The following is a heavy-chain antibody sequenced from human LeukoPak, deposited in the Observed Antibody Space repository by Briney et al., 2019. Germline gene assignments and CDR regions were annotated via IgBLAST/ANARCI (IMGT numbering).Heavy chain of an antibody. CDR3: ARGNSYGPHDAFDI. CDR1: GGSINSGNYF. Sequence: SETLSLTCSVSGGSINSGNYFWAWIRQPPGKGLEWTGSVSYSGNTYYNPSLKSRVTTSVDTSKNHFSLKLSSVTAADTAMYSCARGNSYGPHDAFDIWGQGTMVTISS. V-gene: IGHV4-39*07. D-gene: IGHD3-16*01. J-gene: IGHJ3*02. CDR2: VSYSGNT.